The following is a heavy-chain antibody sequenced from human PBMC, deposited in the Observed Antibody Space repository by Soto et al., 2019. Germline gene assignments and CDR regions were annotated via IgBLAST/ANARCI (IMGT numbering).Heavy chain of an antibody. CDR2: ISSNGGST. Sequence: SGGSLRLSCAASGFTFSSYAMHWVRQAPGKGLEYVSAISSNGGSTYYANSVKGRFTISRDNSKNTLYLQMGSLRAEDMAVYYFARTVGDPRLLAIRAQRTMVTVSS. CDR3: ARTVGDPRLLAI. CDR1: GFTFSSYA. J-gene: IGHJ3*02. D-gene: IGHD2-21*02. V-gene: IGHV3-64*01.